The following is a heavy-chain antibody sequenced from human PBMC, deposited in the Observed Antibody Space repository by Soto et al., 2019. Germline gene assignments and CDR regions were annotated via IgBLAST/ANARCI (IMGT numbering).Heavy chain of an antibody. CDR2: IIPIFGTA. CDR3: ARGGIGVVIIGVRVRNWFDP. D-gene: IGHD3-3*01. Sequence: GASVKVSCKASGGTFSSYAISWVRQAPGQGLEWMGGIIPIFGTANYAQKFQGRVTITADESTSTAYMELSSRRSEDTAVYYCARGGIGVVIIGVRVRNWFDPWGQGTLVTVSS. J-gene: IGHJ5*02. V-gene: IGHV1-69*13. CDR1: GGTFSSYA.